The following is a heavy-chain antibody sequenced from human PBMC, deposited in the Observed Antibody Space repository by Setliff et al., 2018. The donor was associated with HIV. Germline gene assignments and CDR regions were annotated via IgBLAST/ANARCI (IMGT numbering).Heavy chain of an antibody. V-gene: IGHV3-21*01. D-gene: IGHD3-3*01. CDR2: ISRTSSYI. J-gene: IGHJ4*02. CDR1: GFTFSSYS. CDR3: ARGLSYDLILDY. Sequence: GESLKISCAASGFTFSSYSMNWVRQAPGKGLEWVSFISRTSSYIYYADSLKGRFTISRDNAKNSLYLQMNSLRAEDTAVYYCARGLSYDLILDYWGQGTLVTVSS.